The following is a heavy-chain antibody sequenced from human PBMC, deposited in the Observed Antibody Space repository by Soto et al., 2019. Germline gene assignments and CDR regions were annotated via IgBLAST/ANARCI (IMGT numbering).Heavy chain of an antibody. J-gene: IGHJ4*02. Sequence: GGSLRLSCAASGFTFSSYGMHWGLQAPCKGLEWVAVISYDGSNKYYADSVKGRFTISRDNSKNTLYLQMNSLRAEDTAVYYCAKPDDYGDFEDYWGQGTLVTVSS. CDR3: AKPDDYGDFEDY. V-gene: IGHV3-30*18. CDR2: ISYDGSNK. CDR1: GFTFSSYG. D-gene: IGHD4-17*01.